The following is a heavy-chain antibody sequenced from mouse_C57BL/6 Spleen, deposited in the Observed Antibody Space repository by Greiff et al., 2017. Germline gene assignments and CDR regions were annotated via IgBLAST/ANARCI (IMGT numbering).Heavy chain of an antibody. CDR3: VSSCSEGNYPYSKDY. D-gene: IGHD2-1*01. V-gene: IGHV1-7*01. CDR2: INPGSGTT. Sequence: VQLQQSGAELAKPGASVKLSCKASGYTFTGYWIHWVKQRPGHGLEWIGDINPGSGTTNYNQKFKDKATLTADKSSSTAYMQLSSLTYEESAVDYAVSSCSEGNYPYSKDYWGQGTSVTVSS. CDR1: GYTFTGYW. J-gene: IGHJ4*01.